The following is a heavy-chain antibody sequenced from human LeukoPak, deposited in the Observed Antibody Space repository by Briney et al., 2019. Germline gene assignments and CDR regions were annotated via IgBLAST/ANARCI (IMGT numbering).Heavy chain of an antibody. CDR2: IYPDDSDT. J-gene: IGHJ1*01. V-gene: IGHV5-51*01. D-gene: IGHD3-10*01. Sequence: PGESLKISCKGSGYIFTNYWIAWVRQMPGKGLEWMGIIYPDDSDTRYSPSFQGQVTISADKSISTAYLHWSSLKASDTAIYYCATYAGSSSKYFQHWGQGTLVTVSS. CDR3: ATYAGSSSKYFQH. CDR1: GYIFTNYW.